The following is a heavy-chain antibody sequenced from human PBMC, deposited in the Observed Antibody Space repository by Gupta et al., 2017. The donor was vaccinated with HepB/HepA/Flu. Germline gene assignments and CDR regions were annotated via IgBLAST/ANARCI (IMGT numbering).Heavy chain of an antibody. J-gene: IGHJ4*02. CDR1: GFSSATSGVG. CDR3: SHRKIYNSNWNEGCLDH. D-gene: IGHD1-1*01. CDR2: MYWDDDK. Sequence: QITLKESGPTLVNPTQTLTLTCPLSGFSSATSGVGVGGVRPPPGKAPEYIACMYWDDDKRYNPSLRNRLDVSKDTSRNQVTLTLTNMDPVDTATYFCSHRKIYNSNWNEGCLDHWGQGILVAVSS. V-gene: IGHV2-5*02.